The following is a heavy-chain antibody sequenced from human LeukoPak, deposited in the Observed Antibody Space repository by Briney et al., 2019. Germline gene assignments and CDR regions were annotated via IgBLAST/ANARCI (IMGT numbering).Heavy chain of an antibody. D-gene: IGHD3-22*01. V-gene: IGHV1-69*06. Sequence: ASVKVSCKASGGAFSSYAISWVRQAPGQGLEWMGGIIPIFGTANYAQKFQGRVTITEDKSTSTAYMKLSSLRSEDTAVYYCAKRYYYDSSGYGYWGQGTLVTVSS. CDR1: GGAFSSYA. J-gene: IGHJ4*02. CDR2: IIPIFGTA. CDR3: AKRYYYDSSGYGY.